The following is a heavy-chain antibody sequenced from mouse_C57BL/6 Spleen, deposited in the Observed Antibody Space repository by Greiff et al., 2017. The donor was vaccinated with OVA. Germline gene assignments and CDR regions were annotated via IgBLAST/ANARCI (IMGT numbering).Heavy chain of an antibody. CDR2: IYPGDGDT. Sequence: VQLQQSGPELVKPGASVKISCKASGYAFSSSWMNWVKQRPGKGHEWIGRIYPGDGDTNYNGKFKGKATLTADKSSSTAYMQLSSLTSEDSAVYFCARRSVVAPLDYWGQGTTLTVSS. CDR3: ARRSVVAPLDY. V-gene: IGHV1-82*01. J-gene: IGHJ2*01. CDR1: GYAFSSSW. D-gene: IGHD1-1*01.